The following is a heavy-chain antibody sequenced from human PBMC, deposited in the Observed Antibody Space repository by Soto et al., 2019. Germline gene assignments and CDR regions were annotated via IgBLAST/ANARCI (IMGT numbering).Heavy chain of an antibody. CDR3: AREETAWPLAYGLAV. CDR1: VFTFSRYS. V-gene: IGHV3-21*01. D-gene: IGHD2-21*02. CDR2: IGTRGDI. Sequence: GSLRLSCPGSVFTFSRYSMNWVRQAPGKGLEWVASIGTRGDIYYAESVKGRLTISRDNAKNSLSLEMDSLRVEDTGVYYCAREETAWPLAYGLAVWGQGTTVPVSS. J-gene: IGHJ6*02.